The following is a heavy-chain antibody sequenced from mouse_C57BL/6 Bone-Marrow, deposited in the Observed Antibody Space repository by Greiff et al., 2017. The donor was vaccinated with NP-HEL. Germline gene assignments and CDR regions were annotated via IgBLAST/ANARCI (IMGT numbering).Heavy chain of an antibody. J-gene: IGHJ4*01. V-gene: IGHV14-3*01. CDR2: IDPANGNT. Sequence: EVKLVESVAELVRPGASVKLSCTASGFNIKNTYMHWVKQRPEQGLEWIGRIDPANGNTKYAPKFQGKATITADTSSNTAYLQLSSLTSEDTAIYYCARFGVYYDYGIAMDYWGQGTSVTVSS. CDR1: GFNIKNTY. CDR3: ARFGVYYDYGIAMDY. D-gene: IGHD2-4*01.